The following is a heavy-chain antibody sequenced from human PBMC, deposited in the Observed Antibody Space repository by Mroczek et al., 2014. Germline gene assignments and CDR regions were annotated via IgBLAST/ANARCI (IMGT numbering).Heavy chain of an antibody. CDR1: GFTFSSYG. J-gene: IGHJ4*02. Sequence: VQLVETGGGVVQPGRSLRLSCAASGFTFSSYGMHWVRQAPGKGLEWVAVIWYDGSNKYYADSVKGRFTISRDNSKNTLYLQMNSLRAEDTAVYYCARGSNSGYDYLSGYYFDYWGQGTLVTVSS. D-gene: IGHD5-12*01. CDR3: ARGSNSGYDYLSGYYFDY. CDR2: IWYDGSNK. V-gene: IGHV3-33*01.